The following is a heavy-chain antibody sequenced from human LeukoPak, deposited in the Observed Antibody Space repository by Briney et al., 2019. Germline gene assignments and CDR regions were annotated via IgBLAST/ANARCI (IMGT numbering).Heavy chain of an antibody. CDR2: INHSGST. V-gene: IGHV4-34*01. Sequence: SETLSLTCAVYGGSFSGYYWSWIRQPPGKGLEWIGEINHSGSTNYNPSFKSRVTISVDTSKNQFSLRLTSVTAADTAVYYCARDPLNSSGRPFDYWGQGTLVTVSS. CDR1: GGSFSGYY. CDR3: ARDPLNSSGRPFDY. D-gene: IGHD6-19*01. J-gene: IGHJ4*02.